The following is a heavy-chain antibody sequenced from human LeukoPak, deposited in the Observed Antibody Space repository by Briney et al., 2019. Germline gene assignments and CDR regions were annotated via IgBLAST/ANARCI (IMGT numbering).Heavy chain of an antibody. CDR2: IHNSENT. Sequence: PSETLSLTCTVSGDSITSVDYFWSWIRQPPGKGLEWLGYIHNSENTNYNPSLKSRVTISVDTSKNQFSLKLSSVTAADTAVYYCARAYCSSDSCYSIPFDYWGQGTLVTVSS. V-gene: IGHV4-61*08. CDR3: ARAYCSSDSCYSIPFDY. D-gene: IGHD2-2*02. CDR1: GDSITSVDYF. J-gene: IGHJ4*02.